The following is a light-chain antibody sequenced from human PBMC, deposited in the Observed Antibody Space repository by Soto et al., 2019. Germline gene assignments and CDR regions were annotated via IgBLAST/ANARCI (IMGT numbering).Light chain of an antibody. CDR2: EVN. CDR1: SSDVGGYNY. J-gene: IGLJ3*02. V-gene: IGLV2-8*01. CDR3: KSYTGINNWV. Sequence: QSALTQPPSASGSPGQSVTISFTGTSSDVGGYNYVSWYQQYPGKAPKVMIYEVNKRPSGVPERFSGSKSGNTASLTVSGLQAEDEADYYCKSYTGINNWVFGGGTKLTVL.